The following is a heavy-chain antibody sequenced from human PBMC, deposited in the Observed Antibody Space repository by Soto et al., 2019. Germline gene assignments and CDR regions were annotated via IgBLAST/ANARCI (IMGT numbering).Heavy chain of an antibody. V-gene: IGHV3-23*01. Sequence: GGSLRLSCAASGFTFSSYDMSWVRQAPGKGLEWVSVISGSGGSTYYADSVKGRFTISRDNSKNTLYLQMNSLRAEDTAVYYCAKAPIKGSGSYYTQALNWFDPWGQGTLVTVSS. CDR3: AKAPIKGSGSYYTQALNWFDP. CDR1: GFTFSSYD. J-gene: IGHJ5*02. D-gene: IGHD3-10*01. CDR2: ISGSGGST.